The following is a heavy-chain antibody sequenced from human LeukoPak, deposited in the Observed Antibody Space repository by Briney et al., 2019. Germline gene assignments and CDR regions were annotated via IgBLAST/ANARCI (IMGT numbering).Heavy chain of an antibody. J-gene: IGHJ5*01. V-gene: IGHV1-18*01. D-gene: IGHD3-22*01. CDR2: ISAYNGNT. CDR3: ARVFYYDTSGHNWFDS. Sequence: ASVKVSCKASGYTFTSYGISWVRQAPGQGLEWMGWISAYNGNTNYAQKLQGRVTMTTDTSTSTAYMELRRLRFDDTAVYYCARVFYYDTSGHNWFDSWGQGTLVTVSS. CDR1: GYTFTSYG.